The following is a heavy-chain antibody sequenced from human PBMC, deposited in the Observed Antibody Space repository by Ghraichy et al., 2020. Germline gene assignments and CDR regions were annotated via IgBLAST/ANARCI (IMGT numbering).Heavy chain of an antibody. CDR3: AKDEYCSSTSCYGWVDAFDI. Sequence: GSLRLSCAASGFTFSSYAMTWVRQAPGKGLEWVSTISGGGGNTYYADSVKGRFTISRDNSKNTLYLQMNSLRAEDTAVYYCAKDEYCSSTSCYGWVDAFDIWGQGTMVTVSS. CDR2: ISGGGGNT. CDR1: GFTFSSYA. D-gene: IGHD2-2*01. J-gene: IGHJ3*02. V-gene: IGHV3-23*01.